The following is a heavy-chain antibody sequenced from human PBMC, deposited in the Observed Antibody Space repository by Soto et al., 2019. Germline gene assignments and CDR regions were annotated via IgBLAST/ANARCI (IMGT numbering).Heavy chain of an antibody. Sequence: ASVKVSCKASGYTFTNYYIHWLRQAPGQGLEWMGIINPSGGSTWSAQKFQDRVTMTRDTSTSTVYMEVNSLRSADTAVYYCARGGPEMATIGSFDYWGQGTQVTVSS. V-gene: IGHV1-46*01. CDR1: GYTFTNYY. J-gene: IGHJ4*02. CDR2: INPSGGST. D-gene: IGHD5-12*01. CDR3: ARGGPEMATIGSFDY.